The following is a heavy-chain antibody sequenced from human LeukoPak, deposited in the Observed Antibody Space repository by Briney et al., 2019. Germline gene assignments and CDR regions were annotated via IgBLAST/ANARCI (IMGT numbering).Heavy chain of an antibody. Sequence: GGSLRLSCAASGFTFSSYAMSWVRQAPGKGLEWVSAISGSGGSTYYADSVKGRFTISRDNSKNTLYLQMNSLRAEDTAVYYCARSQARDYDILTGDLGFDYWGQGTLVTVSS. V-gene: IGHV3-23*01. CDR3: ARSQARDYDILTGDLGFDY. J-gene: IGHJ4*02. CDR1: GFTFSSYA. CDR2: ISGSGGST. D-gene: IGHD3-9*01.